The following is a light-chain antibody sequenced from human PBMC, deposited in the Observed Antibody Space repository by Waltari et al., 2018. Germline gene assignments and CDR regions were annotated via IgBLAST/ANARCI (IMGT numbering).Light chain of an antibody. V-gene: IGKV1-5*01. Sequence: DIQMTQSPSTLSASIGHRVTITCRASESLGSELAWYQQRPGKAPNMLIYDASNLQTGVPSRFSGSGSGTEFTLTINNLQPDDFVTYFCQQYSYYPWTFGQETKVEIK. CDR1: ESLGSE. CDR2: DAS. CDR3: QQYSYYPWT. J-gene: IGKJ1*01.